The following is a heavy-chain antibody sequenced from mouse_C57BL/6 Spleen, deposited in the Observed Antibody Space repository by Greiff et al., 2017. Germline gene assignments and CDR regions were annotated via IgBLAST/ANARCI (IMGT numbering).Heavy chain of an antibody. D-gene: IGHD1-1*01. V-gene: IGHV1-50*01. CDR1: GYTFTSYW. CDR2: IDPSDSYT. Sequence: QVQLQQPGAELVKPGASVKLSCKASGYTFTSYWMQWVKQRPGQGLEWIGEIDPSDSYTNYNQKFKGKATLTVDTSSSTAYMQLSSLTSEDSAVYYCARYYYGSSYGPYFDVWGTGTTVTVSS. J-gene: IGHJ1*03. CDR3: ARYYYGSSYGPYFDV.